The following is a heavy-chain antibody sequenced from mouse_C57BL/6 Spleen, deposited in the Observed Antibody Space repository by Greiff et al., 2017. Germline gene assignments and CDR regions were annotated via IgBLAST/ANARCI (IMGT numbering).Heavy chain of an antibody. V-gene: IGHV5-4*01. CDR2: FSDGGSYT. CDR3: ASLLGCWYFDV. Sequence: EVQLQESGGGLVKPGGSLKLSCAASGFTFSSYAMSWVRQTPEKRLEWVATFSDGGSYTYYPDNVKGRFTISRDNAKNNLYLQMSHLKSEDTAMYYCASLLGCWYFDVWGKGTTVTVSS. D-gene: IGHD1-1*01. J-gene: IGHJ1*03. CDR1: GFTFSSYA.